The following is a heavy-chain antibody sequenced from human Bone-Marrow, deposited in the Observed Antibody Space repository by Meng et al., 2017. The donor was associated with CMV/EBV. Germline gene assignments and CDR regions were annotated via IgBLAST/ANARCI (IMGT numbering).Heavy chain of an antibody. CDR2: IYYSGST. Sequence: SETLSLTCTVSGGSISSYYWSWIRQPPGKGLEWIGYIYYSGSTNYNPSLKSRVTMSVDTSKNPFSLKLSSVTAADTAVYYCARDSTRQADYYGMDVWGQGTMVTVSS. CDR1: GGSISSYY. D-gene: IGHD1-26*01. V-gene: IGHV4-59*01. J-gene: IGHJ6*02. CDR3: ARDSTRQADYYGMDV.